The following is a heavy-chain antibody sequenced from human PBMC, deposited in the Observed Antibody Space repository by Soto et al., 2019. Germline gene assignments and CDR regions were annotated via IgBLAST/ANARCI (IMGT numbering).Heavy chain of an antibody. D-gene: IGHD3-3*01. J-gene: IGHJ4*02. CDR2: IYYSGST. V-gene: IGHV4-30-4*01. CDR3: ARGYDGCSAEVNY. CDR1: GGSISSGDYY. Sequence: ASETLSLTCTVSGGSISSGDYYWSWIRQPPGRGLEWIGYIYYSGSTYYNPYLKSRVTISVDKSKNQFSLKLSAVTAADTAVYYCARGYDGCSAEVNYWGQGTLVTVSS.